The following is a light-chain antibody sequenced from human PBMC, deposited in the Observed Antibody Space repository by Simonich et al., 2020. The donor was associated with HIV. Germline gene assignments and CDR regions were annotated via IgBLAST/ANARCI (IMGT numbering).Light chain of an antibody. V-gene: IGKV1-NL1*01. CDR2: AAS. Sequence: DIQLTQSPSSLSASVVYRVTITCRASQGISNFLAWYQQKPGKAPKLLLYAASRLETGVPSRFSGIGSGTDYILTITSLQPEDFATYYCQQSYSTPYTFGQGTKLEIK. J-gene: IGKJ2*01. CDR1: QGISNF. CDR3: QQSYSTPYT.